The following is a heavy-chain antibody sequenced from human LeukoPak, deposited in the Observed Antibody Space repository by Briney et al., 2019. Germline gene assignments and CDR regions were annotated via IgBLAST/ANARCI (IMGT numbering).Heavy chain of an antibody. Sequence: GGSLRLSCAGSGFTFSSDRMTWVRQAPGKGLEWVSYISGSSSTIFYADSVKGRFTISRDNSKNTLYLQMNSLRAEDTAVYYCARDPDNWNYPFDYWGQGTLVTVSS. CDR3: ARDPDNWNYPFDY. CDR2: ISGSSSTI. V-gene: IGHV3-48*01. D-gene: IGHD1-7*01. CDR1: GFTFSSDR. J-gene: IGHJ4*02.